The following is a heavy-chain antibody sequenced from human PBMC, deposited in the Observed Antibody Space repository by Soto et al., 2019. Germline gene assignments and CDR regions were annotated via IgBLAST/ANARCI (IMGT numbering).Heavy chain of an antibody. Sequence: SCKASGYIFSSHCIYWVRQAPGQGLQWMGIINPGGGRTAYADSVKGRFTISRDNSKNTLYLQMNSLRAEDTAVYYCAKGHSSGWKTYYYYGMDVWGQGTTVTVSS. CDR3: AKGHSSGWKTYYYYGMDV. V-gene: IGHV3-NL1*01. CDR1: GYIFSSHC. CDR2: INPGGGRT. D-gene: IGHD6-19*01. J-gene: IGHJ6*02.